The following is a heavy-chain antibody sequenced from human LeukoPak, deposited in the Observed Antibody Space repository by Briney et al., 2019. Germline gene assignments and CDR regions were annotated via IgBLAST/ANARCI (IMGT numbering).Heavy chain of an antibody. V-gene: IGHV1-18*01. D-gene: IGHD4-17*01. J-gene: IGHJ4*02. CDR3: ARAVQVTTGGLFDY. Sequence: ASVKVSCKASGYGFTSHGITWVRQAPGQGLEWMGWISPHNANTNYAQKLQGRVTMTKDTSTSTAYMELSSLRSEDTAVYYCARAVQVTTGGLFDYWGQGTLVTVSS. CDR1: GYGFTSHG. CDR2: ISPHNANT.